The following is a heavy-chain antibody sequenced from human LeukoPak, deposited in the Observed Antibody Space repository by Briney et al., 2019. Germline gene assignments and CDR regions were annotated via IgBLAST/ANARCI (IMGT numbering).Heavy chain of an antibody. CDR2: INPNSGGT. CDR3: ARDHGYYDILTGYYPTYYFDY. V-gene: IGHV1-2*02. D-gene: IGHD3-9*01. Sequence: ASVKVSCKASGYTFTGYDMHWVRQAPGQGLEWMGWINPNSGGTNYAQKFQGRVTMTRDTSISTAYMELSRLRSDDTAVYYCARDHGYYDILTGYYPTYYFDYWGQGTLVTVSS. J-gene: IGHJ4*02. CDR1: GYTFTGYD.